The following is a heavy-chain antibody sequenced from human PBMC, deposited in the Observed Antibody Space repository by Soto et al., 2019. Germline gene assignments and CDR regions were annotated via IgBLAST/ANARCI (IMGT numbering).Heavy chain of an antibody. CDR1: GDSIGTGGYY. J-gene: IGHJ4*02. D-gene: IGHD3-22*01. CDR3: ATNHDDISGRTPLLFDS. V-gene: IGHV4-31*03. Sequence: QVQLQESGPGLVKPSQTLSLTCTVSGDSIGTGGYYWDWIRQHPGKGPEWIGYIHYSGSTYYNPSLKSRLTISLDTSKNQFSLRLSSVTAADTAVYYWATNHDDISGRTPLLFDSWGQGTLVTVSS. CDR2: IHYSGST.